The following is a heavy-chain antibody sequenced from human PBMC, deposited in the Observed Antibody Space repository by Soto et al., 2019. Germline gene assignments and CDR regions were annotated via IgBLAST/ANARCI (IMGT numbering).Heavy chain of an antibody. Sequence: QVQLVQSGAELKKPGASVKVSCKASGYAFTSFGISWVRQAPGQGLEWMGWVSSSNGNTNFAEKLQGRVTMTTGTSTSTAYMELSSLRSDDTAVYYCARCCGYCYEDYWGQGTLVTVSS. CDR2: VSSSNGNT. J-gene: IGHJ4*01. CDR1: GYAFTSFG. V-gene: IGHV1-18*01. D-gene: IGHD2-21*02. CDR3: ARCCGYCYEDY.